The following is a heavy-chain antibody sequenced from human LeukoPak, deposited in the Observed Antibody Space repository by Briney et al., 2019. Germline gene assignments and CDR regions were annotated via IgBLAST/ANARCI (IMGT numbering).Heavy chain of an antibody. CDR1: GYTFTSYY. V-gene: IGHV1-18*04. CDR2: ISAYNGNT. CDR3: ARGRLRYLDWTRAYSDY. D-gene: IGHD3-9*01. Sequence: ASVKVSCKASGYTFTSYYMHWVRQAPGLGLEWMGWISAYNGNTIYAQTLQDRLTMTTDTSTSTAYMELRSLRSDDTAVYYCARGRLRYLDWTRAYSDYWGQGTLVTVSS. J-gene: IGHJ4*02.